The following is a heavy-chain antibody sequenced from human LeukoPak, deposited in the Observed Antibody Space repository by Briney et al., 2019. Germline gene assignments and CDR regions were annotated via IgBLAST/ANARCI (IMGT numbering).Heavy chain of an antibody. D-gene: IGHD3-22*01. J-gene: IGHJ4*02. CDR3: AKDYYDSSGYIFDY. CDR2: ISGSGGST. Sequence: PGGSLRLSCAASGFTFSSYAMSWVRQAPGKGLEWFSAISGSGGSTYYADSVKGRFTISRDNSKNTLYLQMNSLRAEDTAVYYCAKDYYDSSGYIFDYWGQGTLVTVSS. CDR1: GFTFSSYA. V-gene: IGHV3-23*01.